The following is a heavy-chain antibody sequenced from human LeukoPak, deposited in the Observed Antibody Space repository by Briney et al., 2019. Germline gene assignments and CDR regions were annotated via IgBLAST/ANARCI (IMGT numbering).Heavy chain of an antibody. Sequence: PGGSLRLSCAASVFTFSSYAMRWVRQAPGRGLGWVSAISGSGGSTYYADSVKGRFTISRDNSKNTLYLQMNSLRAEDTAVYYCARDGGYSYGYGGYYYGMDVWGQGTTVTVSS. CDR2: ISGSGGST. CDR3: ARDGGYSYGYGGYYYGMDV. D-gene: IGHD5-18*01. CDR1: VFTFSSYA. V-gene: IGHV3-23*01. J-gene: IGHJ6*02.